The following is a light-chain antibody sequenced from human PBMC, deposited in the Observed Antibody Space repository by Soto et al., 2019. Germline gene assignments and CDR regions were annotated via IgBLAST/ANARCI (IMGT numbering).Light chain of an antibody. CDR2: KAS. Sequence: DIQMTQSPSTLSASVGGRVTITCRASQSISSWLAWYQQKPGKAPKVLIYKASSLESGVPSRFSGSGSGTEFTLTISSLQPHDFATYYRQQYHSYPYTFGQGTKLEIK. V-gene: IGKV1-5*03. J-gene: IGKJ2*01. CDR1: QSISSW. CDR3: QQYHSYPYT.